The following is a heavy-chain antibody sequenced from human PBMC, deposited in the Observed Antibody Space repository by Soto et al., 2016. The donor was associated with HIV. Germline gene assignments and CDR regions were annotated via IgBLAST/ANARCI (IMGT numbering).Heavy chain of an antibody. CDR3: ARGGYSSSWYYYMDV. V-gene: IGHV4-59*01. Sequence: QVQLQESGPGLVKPSGTLSLTCTVSGGSISSFYWSWIRQPPGKGLEWIGYIYYSGSTTYNPSLRSRVTISVDTSKNQFSLKLSSVTAADTAVYYCARGGYSSSWYYYMDVWGKGTMVTVSS. CDR1: GGSISSFY. CDR2: IYYSGST. D-gene: IGHD6-13*01. J-gene: IGHJ6*03.